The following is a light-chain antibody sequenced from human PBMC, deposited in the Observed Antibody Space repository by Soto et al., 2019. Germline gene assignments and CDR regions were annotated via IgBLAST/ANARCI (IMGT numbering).Light chain of an antibody. CDR2: EVS. CDR3: SSYTSGSPLV. CDR1: SSDVGGYNY. V-gene: IGLV2-14*01. J-gene: IGLJ1*01. Sequence: QSALTQPASVSGSPGQSITISCTGTSSDVGGYNYVSWYQQHPGKAHKLMIYEVSNRPSGVSNRFSGSKSGNTASLTISGLQAEDEADYYCSSYTSGSPLVFGTGTKLTVL.